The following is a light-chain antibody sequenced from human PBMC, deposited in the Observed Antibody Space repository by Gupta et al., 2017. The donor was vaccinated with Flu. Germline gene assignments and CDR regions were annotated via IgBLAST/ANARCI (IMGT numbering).Light chain of an antibody. CDR2: DDS. J-gene: IGLJ1*01. V-gene: IGLV3-21*02. CDR1: NIGRKS. Sequence: SSVLTQPPSASVAPGQTATITCAGHNIGRKSVHWYQQKPGQAPVLVVYDDSERLSGIPERFSGSNSGSPATLTISGVEVGDEADYYCHVWDTSDHIYVFGPGTKVTVL. CDR3: HVWDTSDHIYV.